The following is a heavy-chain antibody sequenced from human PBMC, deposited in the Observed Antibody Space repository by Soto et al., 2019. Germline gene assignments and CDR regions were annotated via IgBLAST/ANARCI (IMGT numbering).Heavy chain of an antibody. CDR1: GGTFSSYA. J-gene: IGHJ5*02. CDR2: IIPIFGTA. V-gene: IGHV1-69*13. D-gene: IGHD6-6*01. CDR3: ARDSSIAAHEGYRGAIWFDP. Sequence: SVKVSCKASGGTFSSYAISWVRQAPGQGLEWMGGIIPIFGTANYAQKFQGRVTITADESTSTAYMELSSLRSEGTAVYYCARDSSIAAHEGYRGAIWFDPWGQGTLVTVSS.